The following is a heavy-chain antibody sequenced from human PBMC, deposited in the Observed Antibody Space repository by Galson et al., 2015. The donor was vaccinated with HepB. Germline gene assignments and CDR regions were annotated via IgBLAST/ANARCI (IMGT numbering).Heavy chain of an antibody. CDR2: ISGSGGST. Sequence: SCAASRFTFSSYAMSWVRQAPGKGLEWVSAISGSGGSTYYADSVKGRFTISRDNSKNTLYLQMNSLRAEDTAVYYCAKDPRTVGATGEGYWGQGTLVTVSS. CDR1: RFTFSSYA. D-gene: IGHD1-26*01. CDR3: AKDPRTVGATGEGY. V-gene: IGHV3-23*01. J-gene: IGHJ4*02.